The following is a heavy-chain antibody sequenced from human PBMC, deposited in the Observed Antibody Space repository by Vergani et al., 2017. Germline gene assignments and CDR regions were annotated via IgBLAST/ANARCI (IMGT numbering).Heavy chain of an antibody. J-gene: IGHJ4*02. CDR1: GFTFSSYS. V-gene: IGHV3-30*18. Sequence: VQLVESGGGLVKPGGSLRLSCAASGFTFSSYSMNWVRQAPGKGLEWVAVISYDGSNKYYADSVKGRFTISRDNSKNTLYLQMNSLRADDTAVYYCAKAGYYGSGSYYNGVLGYYFDYWGQGTLVTVSS. CDR3: AKAGYYGSGSYYNGVLGYYFDY. CDR2: ISYDGSNK. D-gene: IGHD3-10*01.